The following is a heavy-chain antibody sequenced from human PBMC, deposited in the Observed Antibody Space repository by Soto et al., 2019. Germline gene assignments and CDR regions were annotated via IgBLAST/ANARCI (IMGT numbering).Heavy chain of an antibody. V-gene: IGHV4-31*03. CDR3: AAKGVADYGNRPAY. J-gene: IGHJ4*02. Sequence: QVQLQESGPGLVKPSQTLSLTCTVSGGSISSGGYYWSWIRQHPGKGLEWIGYIYYSGSTYYNPSLKSRVTISVDTSKNQFSLKLSSVTAADPAVYYWAAKGVADYGNRPAYWGQGTLFTVSS. D-gene: IGHD4-4*01. CDR1: GGSISSGGYY. CDR2: IYYSGST.